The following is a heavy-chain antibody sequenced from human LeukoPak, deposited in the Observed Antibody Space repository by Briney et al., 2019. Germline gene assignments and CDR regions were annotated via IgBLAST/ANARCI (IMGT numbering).Heavy chain of an antibody. CDR3: ARVSYNWFDP. CDR2: ISAYNGNT. J-gene: IGHJ5*02. V-gene: IGHV1-18*01. D-gene: IGHD6-6*01. Sequence: ASVKVSCKASGYTFTSYAISWVRQAPGQGLECTGWISAYNGNTYYAQNFQGRVTMTADTSTSTAYMELRSLRSDDTAVYYCARVSYNWFDPWGQGTLLTVSP. CDR1: GYTFTSYA.